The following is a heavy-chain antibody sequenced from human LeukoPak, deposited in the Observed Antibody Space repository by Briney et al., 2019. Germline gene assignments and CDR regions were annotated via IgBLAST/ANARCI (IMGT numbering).Heavy chain of an antibody. CDR1: GFTFSSYS. CDR3: ASGYDLAYYFDY. D-gene: IGHD5-12*01. J-gene: IGHJ4*02. V-gene: IGHV4-39*07. Sequence: LRLSCAASGFTFSSYSMNWVRQPPGKGLEWIGSIYYGGSTYYNPSLKSRVTISVDTSKNQFSLKLSSVTAADTAVYYCASGYDLAYYFDYWGQGTLVTVSS. CDR2: IYYGGST.